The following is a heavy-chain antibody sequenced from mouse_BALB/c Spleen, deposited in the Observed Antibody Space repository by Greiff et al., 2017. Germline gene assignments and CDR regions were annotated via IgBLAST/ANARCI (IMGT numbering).Heavy chain of an antibody. CDR3: ARGITTATVAMDY. CDR1: GYTFTDSA. J-gene: IGHJ4*01. Sequence: QVHVKQSGPEVVRPGVSVKISCKGSGYTFTDSAMHWVKQSHAKRLEWIGVISTYNGNTNYNQKFKGKATMTVDKSSSTAYMELARLTSEDSAIYYCARGITTATVAMDYWGQGTPVTVSS. V-gene: IGHV1-67*01. CDR2: ISTYNGNT. D-gene: IGHD1-2*01.